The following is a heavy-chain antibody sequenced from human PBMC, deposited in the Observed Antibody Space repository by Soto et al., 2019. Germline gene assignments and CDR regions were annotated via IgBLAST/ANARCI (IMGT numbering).Heavy chain of an antibody. Sequence: QVQLVQSGAEVKKPGSSVKVSCKAPGGTFSTYAISWVRQAPGQGLEWMGGVIPIFGTPKYAQKFQGRVKINADEATGTGYMELRSLRSEDTAVYYWARSQGGSSSLDIYYYYYYGMDVWGQGTTVTVSS. CDR3: ARSQGGSSSLDIYYYYYYGMDV. J-gene: IGHJ6*02. CDR1: GGTFSTYA. V-gene: IGHV1-69*01. CDR2: VIPIFGTP. D-gene: IGHD2-15*01.